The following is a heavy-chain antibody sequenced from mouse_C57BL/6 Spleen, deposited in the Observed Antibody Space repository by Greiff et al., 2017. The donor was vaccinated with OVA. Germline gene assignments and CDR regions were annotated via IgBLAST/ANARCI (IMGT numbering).Heavy chain of an antibody. CDR1: GYAFTNYL. CDR2: INPGSGGT. J-gene: IGHJ2*01. V-gene: IGHV1-54*01. Sequence: VQLQQSGAELVRPGTSVKVSCKASGYAFTNYLIEWVKQRPGQGLEWIGVINPGSGGTNYNEKFKGKATLTADKSSSTAYMQLSSLTSEDSAVYFCARSLLAPDYWGQGTTLTVSS. CDR3: ARSLLAPDY.